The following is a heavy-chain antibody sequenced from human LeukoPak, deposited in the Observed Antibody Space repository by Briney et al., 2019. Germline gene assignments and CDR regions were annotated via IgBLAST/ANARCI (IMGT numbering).Heavy chain of an antibody. D-gene: IGHD6-19*01. CDR2: MSGDGGAT. J-gene: IGHJ4*02. CDR3: SKSGSRDWDYFDY. Sequence: PGGAVSLSCVCCGFIFGSYAMNGVRQARGKGVEGVSTMSGDGGATHYADSVKGRFTISRANSKSTLFLQMNCLRAEDTDIYYCSKSGSRDWDYFDYWGQGTLVTASS. V-gene: IGHV3-23*01. CDR1: GFIFGSYA.